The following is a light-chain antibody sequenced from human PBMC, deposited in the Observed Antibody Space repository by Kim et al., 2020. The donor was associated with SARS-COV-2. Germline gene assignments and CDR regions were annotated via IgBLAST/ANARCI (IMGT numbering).Light chain of an antibody. Sequence: SSELTQDTAVSVALGQTVRITCQGDSLRSYYASWYQQKPGQAPVLVIYGKNNRPSGIPDRFSGSSSGNTASLTITGAQAEDEADYYCNSRDSSGNHAVFGGGTQLTVL. CDR2: GKN. J-gene: IGLJ7*01. CDR1: SLRSYY. V-gene: IGLV3-19*01. CDR3: NSRDSSGNHAV.